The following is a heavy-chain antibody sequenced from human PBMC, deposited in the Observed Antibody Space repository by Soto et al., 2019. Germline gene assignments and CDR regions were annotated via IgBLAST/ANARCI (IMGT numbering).Heavy chain of an antibody. CDR3: ARHATIFGVVSHFDF. Sequence: SDTLSRTCTVSVGSISSSSYFWGWIRQPPGKGLEWIGSIFYSGIPYKNPSLKGRVTIFVDTSKNQFSLKLSSVTAADTAVYYCARHATIFGVVSHFDFWGQGTLVTVSS. CDR2: IFYSGIP. CDR1: VGSISSSSYF. J-gene: IGHJ4*02. V-gene: IGHV4-39*01. D-gene: IGHD3-3*01.